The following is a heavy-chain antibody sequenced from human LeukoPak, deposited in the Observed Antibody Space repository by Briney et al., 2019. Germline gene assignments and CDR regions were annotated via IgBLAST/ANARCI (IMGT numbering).Heavy chain of an antibody. CDR2: IYHSGST. V-gene: IGHV4-30-2*01. J-gene: IGHJ4*02. Sequence: SQTRSLTCTVSGGSISSGGYYWSWIRQPPGKGLEWIGYIYHSGSTYYNPSLKSRVTILVDRSKNQFSLKLSSVTAADTAVYYCAGGRPYCSSTSCYTGYYFDYWGQGTLATVSS. CDR1: GGSISSGGYY. CDR3: AGGRPYCSSTSCYTGYYFDY. D-gene: IGHD2-2*02.